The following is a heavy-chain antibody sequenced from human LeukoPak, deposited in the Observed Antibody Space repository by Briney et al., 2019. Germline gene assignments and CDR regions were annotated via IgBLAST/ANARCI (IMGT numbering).Heavy chain of an antibody. D-gene: IGHD3-3*01. CDR2: MSSGGRYI. CDR1: GFTFSSYS. J-gene: IGHJ4*02. Sequence: GGPLRLSCAASGFTFSSYSMTWVRQAPGKGLEWVSSMSSGGRYIYYADSVRGRFTISRDNAKNSLYLLMNSLRVEDTAVYYCARDRPTGASRLFVVQWGQGTLVTVSS. CDR3: ARDRPTGASRLFVVQ. V-gene: IGHV3-21*01.